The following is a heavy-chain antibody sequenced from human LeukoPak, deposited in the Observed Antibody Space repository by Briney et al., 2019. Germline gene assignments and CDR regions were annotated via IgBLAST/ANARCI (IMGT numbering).Heavy chain of an antibody. Sequence: GGSLRLSCAASGFPFSGYWMHWVRQAPGKGLGWVSRIDDDGAGTTYADSVKGRFTISRDNSKNTLYLQMNSLRAEDTAVYYCATRRWGIAGDHVATFDYWGQGTLVTVSS. D-gene: IGHD2-8*02. V-gene: IGHV3-74*01. CDR1: GFPFSGYW. CDR3: ATRRWGIAGDHVATFDY. CDR2: IDDDGAGT. J-gene: IGHJ4*02.